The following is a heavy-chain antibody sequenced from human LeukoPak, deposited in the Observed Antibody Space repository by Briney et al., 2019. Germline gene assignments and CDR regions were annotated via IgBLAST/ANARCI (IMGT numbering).Heavy chain of an antibody. J-gene: IGHJ5*02. CDR1: GFTFSSYG. D-gene: IGHD3-22*01. CDR2: IRYDGTNK. V-gene: IGHV3-30*02. CDR3: AKGNYYDSSAYNWFDP. Sequence: GGSLRLSCAASGFTFSSYGMHWVRQAPGKGLEWVAFIRYDGTNKYYAESVKGRFTISRDNSKNTLYVQMSSLRAEDTAVYYCAKGNYYDSSAYNWFDPWGQGTLVTASS.